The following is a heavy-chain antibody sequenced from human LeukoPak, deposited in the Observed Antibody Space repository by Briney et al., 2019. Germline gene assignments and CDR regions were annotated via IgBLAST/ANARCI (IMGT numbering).Heavy chain of an antibody. J-gene: IGHJ4*02. V-gene: IGHV1-2*02. D-gene: IGHD6-13*01. CDR2: INPNSGGT. Sequence: ASVKVSCKASGYTFTGYYMHWVRQAPGQGLEWMGWINPNSGGTNYAQKFQGRVTMTRDTSISTAYMELSRLRSDDTAVYYCLSSTGAGTLSSFDYWGQGTLVTVSS. CDR1: GYTFTGYY. CDR3: LSSTGAGTLSSFDY.